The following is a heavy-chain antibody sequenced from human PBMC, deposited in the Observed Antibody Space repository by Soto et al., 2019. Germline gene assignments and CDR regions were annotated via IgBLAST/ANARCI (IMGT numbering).Heavy chain of an antibody. CDR2: ISSSSSYI. D-gene: IGHD4-17*01. CDR3: ARDGEATVTTEYYYYYMDV. V-gene: IGHV3-21*01. CDR1: GFTFSSCS. Sequence: GGSLRLSCAASGFTFSSCSMNWVRQAPGKGLEWVSSISSSSSYIYYADSVKGRFTISRDNAKNSLYLQMNSLRAEDTAVYYCARDGEATVTTEYYYYYMDVWGKGTTVTVSS. J-gene: IGHJ6*03.